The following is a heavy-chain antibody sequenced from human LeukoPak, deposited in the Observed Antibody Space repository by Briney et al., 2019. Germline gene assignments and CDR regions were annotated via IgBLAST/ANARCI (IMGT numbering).Heavy chain of an antibody. J-gene: IGHJ4*02. D-gene: IGHD4-17*01. V-gene: IGHV1-69*02. CDR1: GGTFSSYT. CDR2: IIPILGIT. CDR3: AVYGDQGDYFDY. Sequence: SVKVSCKASGGTFSSYTISWVRQAPGQGLEWMGRIIPILGITNYAQKFQGGVTINADKSTSTAYMELSSLRSEDTAVYYCAVYGDQGDYFDYWGQGTLVTLSS.